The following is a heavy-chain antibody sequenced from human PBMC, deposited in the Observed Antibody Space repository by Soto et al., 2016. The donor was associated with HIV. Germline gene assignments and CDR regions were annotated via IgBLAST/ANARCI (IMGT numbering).Heavy chain of an antibody. Sequence: EVQLLESGGGLVQPGGSLRLSCAASGFTFSSYAMSWVRQAPGKGLEWVSAISGSGGSTYYADSVKGRFTISRDNSKNTLYLQMNSLRAEDTAVYYCANGIAVAGSFDYWGQGTLVTVSS. CDR2: ISGSGGST. J-gene: IGHJ4*02. V-gene: IGHV3-23*01. D-gene: IGHD6-19*01. CDR1: GFTFSSYA. CDR3: ANGIAVAGSFDY.